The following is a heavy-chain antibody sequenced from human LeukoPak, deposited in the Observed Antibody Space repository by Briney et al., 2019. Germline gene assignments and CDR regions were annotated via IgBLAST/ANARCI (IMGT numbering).Heavy chain of an antibody. Sequence: ASVKVSCRASGYTFTGYYMHWVRQAPGQGLEWMGWINPNSGGTNYAQKFQGRVTMTRDTSISTAYMELSRLRSDDTAVYYCARVCGGSGSYCDAFDIWGQGTMVTVSS. CDR2: INPNSGGT. CDR1: GYTFTGYY. CDR3: ARVCGGSGSYCDAFDI. D-gene: IGHD3-10*01. V-gene: IGHV1-2*02. J-gene: IGHJ3*02.